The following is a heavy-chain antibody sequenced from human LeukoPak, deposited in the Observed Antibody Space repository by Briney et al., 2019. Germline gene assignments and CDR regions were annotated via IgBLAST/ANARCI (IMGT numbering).Heavy chain of an antibody. CDR3: ARATHCSSTSCYPYYFDY. CDR2: MNPNSGNT. Sequence: ASVKVSCKASGYTFTSHGISWVRQATGQGLEWMGWMNPNSGNTGYAQKFQGRVTMTRNTSISTAYMELSSLRSDDTAVYYCARATHCSSTSCYPYYFDYWGQGTLVTVSS. CDR1: GYTFTSHG. V-gene: IGHV1-8*02. J-gene: IGHJ4*02. D-gene: IGHD2-2*01.